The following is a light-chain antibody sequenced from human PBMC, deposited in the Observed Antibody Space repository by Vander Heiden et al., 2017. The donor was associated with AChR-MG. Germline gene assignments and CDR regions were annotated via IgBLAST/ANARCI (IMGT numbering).Light chain of an antibody. CDR2: DVT. CDR1: SSDVGGYNY. Sequence: QSALTQPDSVSVSPGQSVTISCTGTSSDVGGYNYVSWYQQHPGKAPKLMIYDVTNRPSGVSNRFSGSKSGNTASLTISGLQAEDEADYYCSSYTSSSTRVFGGGTKLTVL. CDR3: SSYTSSSTRV. V-gene: IGLV2-14*03. J-gene: IGLJ3*02.